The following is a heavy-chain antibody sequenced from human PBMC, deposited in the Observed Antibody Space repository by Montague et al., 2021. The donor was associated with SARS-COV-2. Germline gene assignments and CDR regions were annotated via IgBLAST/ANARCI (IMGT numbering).Heavy chain of an antibody. CDR3: ARIGDESVGYYYIYPD. CDR1: GASVRSGNSY. J-gene: IGHJ1*01. D-gene: IGHD3-22*01. CDR2: ISYSGST. V-gene: IGHV4-61*01. Sequence: SETLSLTCTVSGASVRSGNSYWNWIRQPPGKGLEWIGYISYSGSTNYXXXLKSRVTISVDTSKNQLSLKVISATAADTAVYYCARIGDESVGYYYIYPDWGQGTLVTVSS.